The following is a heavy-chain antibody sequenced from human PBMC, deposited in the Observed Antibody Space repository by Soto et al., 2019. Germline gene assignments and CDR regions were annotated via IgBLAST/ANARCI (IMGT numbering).Heavy chain of an antibody. CDR3: GRAEVWEGPEKSTNGDPTWSGE. CDR2: IWYDGNSK. CDR1: GFSFRAYG. Sequence: QVQLVASGGGVVQPGESLRLSCAASGFSFRAYGMHWVRQAPGTGLECVAVIWYDGNSKFYADSVKGRFTVSRDNFDETLYRQRNSLRVDDTAVEYCGRAEVWEGPEKSTNGDPTWSGEWGQGAPVTVSS. D-gene: IGHD1-26*01. J-gene: IGHJ4*02. V-gene: IGHV3-33*01.